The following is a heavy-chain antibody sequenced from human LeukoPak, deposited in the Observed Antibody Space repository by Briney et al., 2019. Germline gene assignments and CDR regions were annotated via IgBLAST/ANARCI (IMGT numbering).Heavy chain of an antibody. D-gene: IGHD3-3*01. J-gene: IGHJ5*02. CDR1: GGSISSHY. CDR2: IYYTGTA. CDR3: ARRTPYDFWSGYYTPQFDP. V-gene: IGHV4-59*11. Sequence: PSETLSLTCTVSGGSISSHYWSWIRQPPGKGLEWIGYIYYTGTANYNSSLKSRLTISIDTSKNQFSLKLSSVTAADTAVYYCARRTPYDFWSGYYTPQFDPWGQGTLVTVSS.